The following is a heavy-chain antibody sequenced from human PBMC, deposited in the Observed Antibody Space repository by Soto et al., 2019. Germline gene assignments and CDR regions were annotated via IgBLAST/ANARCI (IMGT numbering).Heavy chain of an antibody. V-gene: IGHV3-64D*06. Sequence: EVQLVESGGGLVQPGGSLRLSCSASGFTFSSYAMHWVRQAPGKGLEYVSAISSNGGSTYYADSVKGRFTISRDNSKNTLYLQMSSLRAEDTAVYYCVKELILTLRMDIFDYCGQGTLVTVSS. J-gene: IGHJ4*02. D-gene: IGHD2-2*03. CDR2: ISSNGGST. CDR1: GFTFSSYA. CDR3: VKELILTLRMDIFDY.